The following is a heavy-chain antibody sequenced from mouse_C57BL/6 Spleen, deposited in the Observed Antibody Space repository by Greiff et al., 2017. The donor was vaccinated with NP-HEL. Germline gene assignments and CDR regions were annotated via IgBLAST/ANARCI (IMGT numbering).Heavy chain of an antibody. J-gene: IGHJ3*01. V-gene: IGHV1-19*01. CDR2: INPYNGGT. Sequence: VQLQQSGPVLVKPGASVKMSCKASGYTFTDYYMNWVKQSHGKSLEWIGVINPYNGGTSYNQKFKGKATLTVDKSSSTAYMELNSLTSEDSAVYYCAREDYDYERIFAYWGQGTLVTVSA. CDR3: AREDYDYERIFAY. D-gene: IGHD2-4*01. CDR1: GYTFTDYY.